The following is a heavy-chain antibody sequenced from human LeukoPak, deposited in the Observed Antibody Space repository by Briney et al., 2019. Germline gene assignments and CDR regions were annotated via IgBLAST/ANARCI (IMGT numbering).Heavy chain of an antibody. CDR2: ISGSGGST. CDR3: AKEGASSGWYYYYYGMDV. D-gene: IGHD6-19*01. V-gene: IGHV3-23*01. J-gene: IGHJ6*02. Sequence: GGSLRLSCAASGFTFSSYAMSWVRQAPGKGLEWVSAISGSGGSTYYADSVKGRFTISRDNSKNTLYLQMNSLRAEDTVVYYCAKEGASSGWYYYYYGMDVWGQGTTVTVSS. CDR1: GFTFSSYA.